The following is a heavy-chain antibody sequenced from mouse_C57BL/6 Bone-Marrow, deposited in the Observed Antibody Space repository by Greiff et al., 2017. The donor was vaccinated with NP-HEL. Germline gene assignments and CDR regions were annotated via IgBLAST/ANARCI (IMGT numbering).Heavy chain of an antibody. CDR3: ARCMYGSRFAY. D-gene: IGHD1-1*01. CDR1: GYTCTSYW. V-gene: IGHV1-59*01. Sequence: VQLQQPGAELVRPGTSVKLSCKASGYTCTSYWMHWATQRPSPFLSFLFLIAAASIYTNYNQKFKGNATLTVDTSSSTAYMQLSSLTSEDSAVYYCARCMYGSRFAYWGQGTLVTVSA. CDR2: IAAASIYT. J-gene: IGHJ3*01.